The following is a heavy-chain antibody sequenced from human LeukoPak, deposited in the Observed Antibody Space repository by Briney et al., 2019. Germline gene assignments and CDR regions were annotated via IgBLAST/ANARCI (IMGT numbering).Heavy chain of an antibody. CDR3: ARDITGSFDY. CDR1: GGSISSGSYY. Sequence: PSETLSLTCTVSGGSISSGSYYWSWIRQPAGKGLEWIGRIYTSGSTNYNPSLKSRVTISEDTSKNQFSLKLSSVTAADTAVYYCARDITGSFDYWGQGNLVTVSS. CDR2: IYTSGST. D-gene: IGHD1-14*01. J-gene: IGHJ4*02. V-gene: IGHV4-61*02.